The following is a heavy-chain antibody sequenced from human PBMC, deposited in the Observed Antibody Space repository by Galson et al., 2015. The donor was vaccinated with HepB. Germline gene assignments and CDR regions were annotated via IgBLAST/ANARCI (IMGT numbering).Heavy chain of an antibody. CDR3: IRLGDLSWYSSS. D-gene: IGHD6-13*01. CDR2: IRSNASDYAT. CDR1: GFTFSGSD. V-gene: IGHV3-73*01. Sequence: SLRLSCAASGFTFSGSDIHWVRQASGKGPEWVGRIRSNASDYATAYAASLKGRFTIYRDNSKNKAYLHMNRLKTEATAVYYCIRLGDLSWYSSSWGQGTLVTVSS. J-gene: IGHJ4*02.